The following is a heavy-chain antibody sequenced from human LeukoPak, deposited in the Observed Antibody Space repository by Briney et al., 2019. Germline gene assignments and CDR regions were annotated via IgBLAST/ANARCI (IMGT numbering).Heavy chain of an antibody. V-gene: IGHV1-69*13. CDR2: IIPIFGTA. CDR1: GGTFSSYA. CDR3: AREPRSSRRSFDY. Sequence: GASVKVSCKASGGTFSSYAISWVRQAPGQGLEWMGGIIPIFGTANYAQKFQGRVTITADESTSTAYMELSSLRAEDTAVYYCAREPRSSRRSFDYWGQGTLVTVSS. J-gene: IGHJ4*02. D-gene: IGHD2-2*01.